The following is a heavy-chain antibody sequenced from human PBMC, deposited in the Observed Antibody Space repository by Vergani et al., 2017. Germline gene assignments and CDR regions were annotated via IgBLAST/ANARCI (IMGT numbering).Heavy chain of an antibody. V-gene: IGHV5-10-1*03. J-gene: IGHJ4*02. Sequence: EVQLVQSGAEVKKPGESLRISCKGSGYSFTSYWISWVRQMPGKGLGWMGRIDPRDTYTNYSPSFQGHVTSSADKSISTAYLQWSSLKASDTAMYYCARHGAAAGTDFDYWGQGTLVTVSS. CDR3: ARHGAAAGTDFDY. CDR1: GYSFTSYW. D-gene: IGHD6-13*01. CDR2: IDPRDTYT.